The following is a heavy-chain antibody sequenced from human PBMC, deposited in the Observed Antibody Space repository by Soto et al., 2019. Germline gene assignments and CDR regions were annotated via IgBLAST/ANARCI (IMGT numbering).Heavy chain of an antibody. Sequence: QVQLVQSGAEVMKPGSSVKVSCKASGGTFSNYAITWVRQAPGQGLECVARIIPIFGTTNVAQKFQVRVTLTADESTTTAYMELSGLRSDDTAVYYCAKDGGADGYFGNWLDPWGQGTLVTVSS. CDR3: AKDGGADGYFGNWLDP. V-gene: IGHV1-69*15. J-gene: IGHJ5*02. CDR2: IIPIFGTT. CDR1: GGTFSNYA. D-gene: IGHD5-12*01.